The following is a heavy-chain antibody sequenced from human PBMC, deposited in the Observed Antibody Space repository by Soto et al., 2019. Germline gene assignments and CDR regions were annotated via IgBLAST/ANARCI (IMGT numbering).Heavy chain of an antibody. CDR1: GYTFTSYY. CDR3: ARHLAAGDS. Sequence: QVQLVQSGAEVKKPGASVRVSCKASGYTFTSYYIHWVRQAPGQGLEWMALVNPTGGSTNYAQKFQGRIPVTFDTSTSTVFMELNSLRYEDTAVYYCARHLAAGDSWGQGTLVTVSS. CDR2: VNPTGGST. D-gene: IGHD6-25*01. J-gene: IGHJ4*02. V-gene: IGHV1-46*03.